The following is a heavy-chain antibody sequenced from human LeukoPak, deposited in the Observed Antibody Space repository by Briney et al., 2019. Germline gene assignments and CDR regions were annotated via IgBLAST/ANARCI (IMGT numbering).Heavy chain of an antibody. V-gene: IGHV3-7*04. CDR1: GFTFNRYW. J-gene: IGHJ6*02. CDR2: SKSDGSEK. Sequence: GGSLRLSCAASGFTFNRYWMSWGRQAPGEGVEWVAQSKSDGSEKYYADSVRGRFTISRDNAKRSVYLQMNSLGVEDTAVYYCARDAHEQWSVLGVYYYGFDVWGQGTTLTVSS. D-gene: IGHD6-19*01. CDR3: ARDAHEQWSVLGVYYYGFDV.